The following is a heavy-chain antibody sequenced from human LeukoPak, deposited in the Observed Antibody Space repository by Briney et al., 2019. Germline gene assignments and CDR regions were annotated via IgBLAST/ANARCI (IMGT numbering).Heavy chain of an antibody. CDR3: ARGASYGSGTAIDVPFDY. Sequence: ASVKVSCKASGGTFSSYAISWVRQAPGQGLEWMGRIIPILGIASYAQKFQGRVTITADKSTSTAYMELSSLRSEDTAVYYCARGASYGSGTAIDVPFDYWGQGTLVTVSS. J-gene: IGHJ4*02. D-gene: IGHD3-10*01. V-gene: IGHV1-69*04. CDR1: GGTFSSYA. CDR2: IIPILGIA.